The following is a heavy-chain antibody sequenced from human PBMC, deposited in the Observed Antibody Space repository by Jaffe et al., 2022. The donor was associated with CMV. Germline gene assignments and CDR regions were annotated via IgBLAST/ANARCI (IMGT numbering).Heavy chain of an antibody. CDR1: GFSLSTSGVC. Sequence: QVTLRESGPALVKPTQTLTLTCTFSGFSLSTSGVCVSWIRQPPGKALEWLARIDWDDDKYYSTSLQTRLTISKDTSKNQVVLTMTNMDPVDTATYYCARTTDYFSGYSSWGQGTLVTVSS. CDR3: ARTTDYFSGYSS. D-gene: IGHD3-22*01. CDR2: IDWDDDK. V-gene: IGHV2-70*15. J-gene: IGHJ5*02.